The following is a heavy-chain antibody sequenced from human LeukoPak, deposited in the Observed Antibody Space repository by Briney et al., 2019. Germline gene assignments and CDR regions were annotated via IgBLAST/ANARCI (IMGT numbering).Heavy chain of an antibody. CDR2: IQFDGTIK. Sequence: GGSLRLSCATSGFTFSDYGMHWVRQTPGKGLEWVTFIQFDGTIKYYADSVKGRFTISRDNSKNTLYLQMNSLRAEDTAVYYCATRPTRYDSSGYYYVWFDYWGQGTLVTVSS. J-gene: IGHJ4*02. V-gene: IGHV3-30*02. CDR3: ATRPTRYDSSGYYYVWFDY. D-gene: IGHD3-22*01. CDR1: GFTFSDYG.